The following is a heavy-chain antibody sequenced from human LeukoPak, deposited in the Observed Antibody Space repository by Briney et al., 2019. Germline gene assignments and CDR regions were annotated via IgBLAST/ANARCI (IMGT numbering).Heavy chain of an antibody. J-gene: IGHJ4*02. CDR3: ARAGTNLGDYDF. Sequence: SETLSLTCAVYGGSFSGYYWSWIRQPPGKGLEWIGNVWHSGSTYYNPSLKSRITISVDTSKNQFSLSLSSVTVADTAVYYCARAGTNLGDYDFWGQGTLVTVSS. CDR2: VWHSGST. D-gene: IGHD4-17*01. V-gene: IGHV4-34*01. CDR1: GGSFSGYY.